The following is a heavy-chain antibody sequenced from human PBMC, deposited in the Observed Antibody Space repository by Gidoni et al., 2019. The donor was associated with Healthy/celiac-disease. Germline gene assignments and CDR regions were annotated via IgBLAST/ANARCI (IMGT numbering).Heavy chain of an antibody. CDR2: INAGNGNT. J-gene: IGHJ4*02. CDR3: ARGVHSRPFDY. D-gene: IGHD2-21*01. CDR1: GYTFTSYA. Sequence: QVQLVQSGAAVQKPGASVTVSCKPSGYTFTSYAMHWVRQAPGQRLEWMGWINAGNGNTKYSQKFQGRVTITRDTSASTAYMELSSLRSEDTAVYYCARGVHSRPFDYWGQGTLVTVSS. V-gene: IGHV1-3*01.